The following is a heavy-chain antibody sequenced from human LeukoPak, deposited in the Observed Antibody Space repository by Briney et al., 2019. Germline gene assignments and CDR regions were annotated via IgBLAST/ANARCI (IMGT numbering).Heavy chain of an antibody. D-gene: IGHD3-22*01. V-gene: IGHV3-23*01. CDR1: GFTFSSYW. CDR3: ARDRDYYDSSGYPTDAFDI. Sequence: PGGSLRLSCAASGFTFSSYWMSWVRQAPGKGLEWVSAISGSGGSTYYAHSVKGRFTISRDNAKNSLYLQMNSLRAEDTAVYYCARDRDYYDSSGYPTDAFDIWGQGTMVTVSS. J-gene: IGHJ3*02. CDR2: ISGSGGST.